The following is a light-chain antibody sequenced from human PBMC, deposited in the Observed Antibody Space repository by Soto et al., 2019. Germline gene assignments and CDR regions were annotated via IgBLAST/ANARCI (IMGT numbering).Light chain of an antibody. CDR3: QSYDSSLSGSV. CDR1: SSNIGAGYD. J-gene: IGLJ2*01. Sequence: QSVLTQPPSVSGAPGQRVTISCTGSSSNIGAGYDVHWYQQLPGTAPKLLIYGNSNRPSGVPDRFSGSKSGTSASLAITGLLAEDEADYYCQSYDSSLSGSVFGGGTKLTLL. CDR2: GNS. V-gene: IGLV1-40*01.